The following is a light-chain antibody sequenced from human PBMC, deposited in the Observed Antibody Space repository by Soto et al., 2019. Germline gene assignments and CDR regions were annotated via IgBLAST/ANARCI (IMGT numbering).Light chain of an antibody. J-gene: IGKJ1*01. CDR1: QSVSSN. Sequence: EIVMTQSPATLSVSPGERATLSCRASQSVSSNLAWYQQKPGQAPRLLIYGASTRATGIPARFSGSGSGTDFTLTISRLEPEDFAVYYCRQSATSPRTFGQGTKVEIK. CDR2: GAS. V-gene: IGKV3-15*01. CDR3: RQSATSPRT.